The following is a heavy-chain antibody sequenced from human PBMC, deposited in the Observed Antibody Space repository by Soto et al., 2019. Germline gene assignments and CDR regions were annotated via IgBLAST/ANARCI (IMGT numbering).Heavy chain of an antibody. Sequence: PSETLSLTCTVSGASISGFYWSWIRKSAGKGLEWIGRIYTTGTTDYNPSLKSRVMMSVDTSKKQFSLKLRSVTAADTAVYYCVRDGTKTLRDWFDPWGQGISVTVSS. D-gene: IGHD1-1*01. J-gene: IGHJ5*02. CDR1: GASISGFY. V-gene: IGHV4-4*07. CDR3: VRDGTKTLRDWFDP. CDR2: IYTTGTT.